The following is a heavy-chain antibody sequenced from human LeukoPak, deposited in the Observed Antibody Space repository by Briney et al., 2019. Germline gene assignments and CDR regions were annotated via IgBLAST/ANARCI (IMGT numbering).Heavy chain of an antibody. CDR1: GFTFSDYY. CDR3: ARDYYGSGSDGWFDP. D-gene: IGHD3-10*01. V-gene: IGHV3-11*05. J-gene: IGHJ5*02. CDR2: ISSGSYT. Sequence: GGSLRLSCAASGFTFSDYYMSWIRQAPGKGLEWISYISSGSYTKYADSVKGRFTISRDNAKNSLYLPMNSLRVEDTAVYYCARDYYGSGSDGWFDPWGQGTLVTVSS.